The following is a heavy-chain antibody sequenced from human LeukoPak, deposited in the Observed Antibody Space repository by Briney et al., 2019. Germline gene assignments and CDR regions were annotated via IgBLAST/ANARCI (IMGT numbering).Heavy chain of an antibody. CDR3: ARVIRGVTNRKFDY. D-gene: IGHD3-10*01. Sequence: PSETLSLTCTVSGGSISSSSYYWGWIRQPPGKGLEWIGSIYHSGSTYYNPSLKSRVTISVDTSKNQFSLKLSSVTAADTAVYYCARVIRGVTNRKFDYWGQGTLVTVSS. V-gene: IGHV4-39*07. CDR1: GGSISSSSYY. J-gene: IGHJ4*02. CDR2: IYHSGST.